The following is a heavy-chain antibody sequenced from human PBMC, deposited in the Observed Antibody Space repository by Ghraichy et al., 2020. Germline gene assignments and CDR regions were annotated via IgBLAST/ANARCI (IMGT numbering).Heavy chain of an antibody. D-gene: IGHD6-19*01. J-gene: IGHJ4*02. CDR2: IYSGGST. CDR1: GFTVSCNY. CDR3: ARDRDTSGWYPFDY. V-gene: IGHV3-53*01. Sequence: GESLNISCAASGFTVSCNYMNWVRQAPGKGLEWVSVIYSGGSTDYADSVKGRFTISRDNSKNTLYLQMNSLKAEDTAVYYCARDRDTSGWYPFDYWGQGTLVTVSS.